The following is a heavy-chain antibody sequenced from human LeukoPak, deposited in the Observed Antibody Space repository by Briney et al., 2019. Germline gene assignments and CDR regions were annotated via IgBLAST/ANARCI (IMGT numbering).Heavy chain of an antibody. J-gene: IGHJ5*02. D-gene: IGHD3-10*02. CDR2: IWYDGSNK. Sequence: PGGSLRLSCVASGFTFSNFGMHWVRRAPGKGLEWVAVIWYDGSNKYYADSVKGRFAISRDDSKNTLYLQMNSLRVDDTAVYYCARDRSVLWFDPWGQGTLVTVSS. V-gene: IGHV3-33*01. CDR1: GFTFSNFG. CDR3: ARDRSVLWFDP.